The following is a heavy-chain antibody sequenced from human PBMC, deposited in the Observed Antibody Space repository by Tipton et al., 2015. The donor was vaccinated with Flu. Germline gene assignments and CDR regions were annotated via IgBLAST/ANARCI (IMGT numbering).Heavy chain of an antibody. J-gene: IGHJ5*02. CDR2: MYHSGNT. CDR3: ARHFRDSSAWFNWFDP. Sequence: TLSLTCIVSGFSVSTDYYWGWIRQSPGKGLEWIGGMYHSGNTYYNDSLKSRVTMSVDTSKNHFSLKLQSVTAADTAVYYCARHFRDSSAWFNWFDPWGQGTLVTVSS. CDR1: GFSVSTDYY. D-gene: IGHD3-22*01. V-gene: IGHV4-38-2*02.